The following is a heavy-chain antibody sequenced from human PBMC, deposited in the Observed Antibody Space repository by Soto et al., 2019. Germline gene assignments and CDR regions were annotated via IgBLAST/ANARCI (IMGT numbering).Heavy chain of an antibody. CDR2: INHSGST. CDR1: GGTFSVYY. CDR3: ARRPEEGGMDV. J-gene: IGHJ6*02. Sequence: KPAETLSLTCAVHGGTFSVYYWSLIRQPPGKGLEWIGEINHSGSTNYNPSIKSRVTISVDTYKNQFSLKLSSVTAADTAVYYCARRPEEGGMDVWGQGSSVTVSS. V-gene: IGHV4-34*01.